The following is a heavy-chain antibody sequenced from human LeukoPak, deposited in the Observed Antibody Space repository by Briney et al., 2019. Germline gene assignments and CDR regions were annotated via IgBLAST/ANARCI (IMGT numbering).Heavy chain of an antibody. CDR2: IYTSGST. V-gene: IGHV4-4*07. D-gene: IGHD3-10*01. Sequence: PSETLSLTCTVSGGSISSYYWSWIRQPAGKGLEWIGRIYTSGSTNYNPSLKSRVTMSVDTSKNQFSLKLSSVTAADTAVYYCARDPYGSASYYYFDSWGQGTLVTVSS. J-gene: IGHJ4*02. CDR3: ARDPYGSASYYYFDS. CDR1: GGSISSYY.